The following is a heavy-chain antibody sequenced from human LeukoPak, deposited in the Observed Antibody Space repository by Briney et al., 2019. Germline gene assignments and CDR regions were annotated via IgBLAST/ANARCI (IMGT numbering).Heavy chain of an antibody. CDR3: AKDPGQVVPAAFDY. D-gene: IGHD2-2*01. Sequence: GGSLRLSCAASGFTFSSYGMHWVRQAPGKGLERVAFIRYDGSNKYYADSVKGRFTISRDNSKNTLYLQMNSLRAEDTAVYYCAKDPGQVVPAAFDYWGQGTLVTVSS. V-gene: IGHV3-30*02. CDR1: GFTFSSYG. J-gene: IGHJ4*02. CDR2: IRYDGSNK.